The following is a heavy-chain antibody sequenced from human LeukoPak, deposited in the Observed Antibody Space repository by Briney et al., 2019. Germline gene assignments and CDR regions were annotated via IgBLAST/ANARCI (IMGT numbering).Heavy chain of an antibody. Sequence: SETLSLTCTVSGGSISSYYWSWIRQPPGKGLEWIGYIYYIGSTNYTPSLKSRVTISVDTSKKQFSLKVRSVTAADTAVYYCARRDSPFDLWGRGTLVTVS. J-gene: IGHJ2*01. CDR1: GGSISSYY. CDR3: ARRDSPFDL. D-gene: IGHD3-22*01. V-gene: IGHV4-59*01. CDR2: IYYIGST.